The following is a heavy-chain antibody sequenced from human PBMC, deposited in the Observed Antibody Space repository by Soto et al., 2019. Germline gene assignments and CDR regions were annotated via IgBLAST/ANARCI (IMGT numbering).Heavy chain of an antibody. Sequence: GGSLRLSCAASGFTFSSYAMSWVRQAPGKGLEWVSAISGSGGSTYYADSVKGRFTTSRDNSKNTLYLQMNSLRAEDTAVYYCNYYGSGSYTLGYYYGMDVWGQGTTVTVSS. D-gene: IGHD3-10*01. J-gene: IGHJ6*02. V-gene: IGHV3-23*01. CDR3: NYYGSGSYTLGYYYGMDV. CDR1: GFTFSSYA. CDR2: ISGSGGST.